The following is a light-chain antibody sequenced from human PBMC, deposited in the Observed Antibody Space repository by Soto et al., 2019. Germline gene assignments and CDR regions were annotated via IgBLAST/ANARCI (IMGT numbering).Light chain of an antibody. CDR3: CSYAGSYSYA. V-gene: IGLV2-11*01. CDR1: SSDVGGFNS. CDR2: DVN. J-gene: IGLJ1*01. Sequence: QLVLTQPRSVSGSPGQSVTISCTGTSSDVGGFNSVSWYQQHPGKAPKLMIYDVNKRPSGVPDRFSGSKSGSTASLTISGLQAEDEADYYCCSYAGSYSYAFATGTKVTVL.